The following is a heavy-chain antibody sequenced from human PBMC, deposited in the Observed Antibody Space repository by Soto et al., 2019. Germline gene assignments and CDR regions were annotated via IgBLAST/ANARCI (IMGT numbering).Heavy chain of an antibody. V-gene: IGHV3-15*07. J-gene: IGHJ4*01. CDR1: GFTFSNAW. D-gene: IGHD3-22*01. CDR2: VKSKNDGGTT. Sequence: GGSLRLSCAASGFTFSNAWINWVRQAPGKGLEWVGRVKSKNDGGTTDFAAPVKGGFAISRDDSKNMVYLEMNSLQTEDTAIYYCTTDSYITSIIVRFDYWGHGTLVTVSS. CDR3: TTDSYITSIIVRFDY.